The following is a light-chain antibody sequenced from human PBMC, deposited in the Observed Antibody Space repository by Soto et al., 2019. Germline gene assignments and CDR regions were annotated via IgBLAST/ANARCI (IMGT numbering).Light chain of an antibody. CDR3: QESYSTPWT. CDR1: QSISSY. CDR2: AAS. Sequence: DIQMTQSPSSLSASVEDRVTITCLASQSISSYLNWYQQKPGKAPKLLIYAASSLQSGVPSRFSGSGSGTDFTLTISSLQPEDFATYYCQESYSTPWTFGQGTKVDI. J-gene: IGKJ1*01. V-gene: IGKV1-39*01.